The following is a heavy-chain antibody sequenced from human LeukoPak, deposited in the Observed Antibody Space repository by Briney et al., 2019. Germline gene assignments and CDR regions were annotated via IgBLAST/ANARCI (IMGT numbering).Heavy chain of an antibody. CDR2: MNPNSGNT. V-gene: IGHV1-8*01. CDR3: ARKPIVDTALNWFDP. D-gene: IGHD5-18*01. CDR1: GYTFTSYD. Sequence: GASVKVSCKASGYTFTSYDINWVRQAPGQGLEWMGWMNPNSGNTGYAQKFQGRVTMTRNTSISTAYMELSSLRSEGTAVYYCARKPIVDTALNWFDPWGQGTLVTVSS. J-gene: IGHJ5*02.